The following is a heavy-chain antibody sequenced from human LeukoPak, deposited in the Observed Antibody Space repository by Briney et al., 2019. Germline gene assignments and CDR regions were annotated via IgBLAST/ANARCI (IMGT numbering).Heavy chain of an antibody. V-gene: IGHV1-58*02. CDR1: GVTFTSSA. J-gene: IGHJ4*02. CDR3: AAGEIGLSGAY. CDR2: IVVGSGYT. D-gene: IGHD3-16*02. Sequence: SMKVSCKASGVTFTSSAMQWVRQARGQRLEWIGWIVVGSGYTNYAQKFQERVTITRDMSTSTVYMELSSLRSDDTAIYYCAAGEIGLSGAYWGQGTLVTVSS.